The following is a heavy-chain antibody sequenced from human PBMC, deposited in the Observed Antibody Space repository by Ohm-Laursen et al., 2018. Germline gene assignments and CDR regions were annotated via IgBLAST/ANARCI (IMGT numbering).Heavy chain of an antibody. V-gene: IGHV3-9*01. Sequence: SLRLSCTASGFTFDDYAMHWVRQAPGKGLEWVSGISWNSGSIGYADSVKGRFTISRDNAKNSLYLQMNSLRAEDTALYYCAKDLRGVGAMDYWGQGTLVTVSS. CDR3: AKDLRGVGAMDY. D-gene: IGHD1-26*01. CDR2: ISWNSGSI. J-gene: IGHJ4*02. CDR1: GFTFDDYA.